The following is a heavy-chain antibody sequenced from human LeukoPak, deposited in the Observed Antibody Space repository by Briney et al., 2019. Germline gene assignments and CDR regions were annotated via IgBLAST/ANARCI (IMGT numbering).Heavy chain of an antibody. CDR2: ISVSGGST. Sequence: GGSLRLSCAASGFTFSSYAMAWVRQAPGKGLEWVSAISVSGGSTYYADSVKGRFTISRDNSKNTLYLQMNSLRADDTALYYCAKDPGYFGGWGQGTLVTVSS. J-gene: IGHJ4*02. CDR3: AKDPGYFGG. D-gene: IGHD3-16*01. CDR1: GFTFSSYA. V-gene: IGHV3-23*01.